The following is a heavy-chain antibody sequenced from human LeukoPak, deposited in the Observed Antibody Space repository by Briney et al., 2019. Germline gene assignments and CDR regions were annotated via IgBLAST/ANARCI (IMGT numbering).Heavy chain of an antibody. CDR2: INHSGST. V-gene: IGHV4-34*01. CDR3: ARARSGPMARLRPYYMDV. D-gene: IGHD2-15*01. CDR1: GGSFSGYY. Sequence: SETLSLTCAVYGGSFSGYYWSWIRQPPGKGLEWIGEINHSGSTNYNPSLKSRVTISVDTSKNQFSLKLSSVTAADTAVYYCARARSGPMARLRPYYMDVWGKGTTVTVSS. J-gene: IGHJ6*03.